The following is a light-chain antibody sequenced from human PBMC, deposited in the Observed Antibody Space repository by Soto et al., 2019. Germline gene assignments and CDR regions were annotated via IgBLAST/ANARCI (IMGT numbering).Light chain of an antibody. CDR1: QSVSSSY. V-gene: IGKV3-20*01. J-gene: IGKJ1*01. Sequence: EIVLMQSPGTLSLSPGERATLSCRASQSVSSSYLAWYQQKPGQAPRILIYGASSRATGIPDRFSGSGSGTDFTLTISRLEPEDFEVYYCQQYGSSHTFGQGNKVEIK. CDR2: GAS. CDR3: QQYGSSHT.